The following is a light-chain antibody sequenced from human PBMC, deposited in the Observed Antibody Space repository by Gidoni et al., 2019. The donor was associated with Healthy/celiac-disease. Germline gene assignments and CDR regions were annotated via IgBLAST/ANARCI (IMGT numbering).Light chain of an antibody. J-gene: IGKJ4*01. V-gene: IGKV3-11*01. CDR1: QSVSSY. CDR3: QQRSNWPLT. CDR2: DAS. Sequence: EIVLTQPPATLSLSPGERATLSCMASQSVSSYLAWYQQKPGQAPRLLIYDASNRATGIPARFSGSGSGTDFTLTISSLEPEDFAVYYCQQRSNWPLTFGGGTKVEIK.